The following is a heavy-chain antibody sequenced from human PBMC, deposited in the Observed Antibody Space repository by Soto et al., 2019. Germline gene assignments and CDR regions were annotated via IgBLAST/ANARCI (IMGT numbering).Heavy chain of an antibody. J-gene: IGHJ4*02. CDR3: ARAQYYYDSSALYYFDY. Sequence: SVKVSCKASGGTFSSYAISWVRQAPGQGLEWMGGIIPIFGTANYAQKFQGRVTITADESTSTAYMELSSLRSEDTAVYYCARAQYYYDSSALYYFDYWGQGTLVTVSS. D-gene: IGHD3-22*01. V-gene: IGHV1-69*13. CDR2: IIPIFGTA. CDR1: GGTFSSYA.